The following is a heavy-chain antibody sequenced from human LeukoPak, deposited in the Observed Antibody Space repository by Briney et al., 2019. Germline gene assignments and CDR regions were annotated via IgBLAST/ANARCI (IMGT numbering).Heavy chain of an antibody. Sequence: GESLQISCKDSGYRFNAYWIAWVRQMPGKGLEWMGIIYPDDSDTRYSPSFQGQVTISADKSVRTAYLQWSSLKASDTAMYYCARPNITSYYDSRGYDAFDVWGQGTMVTVSS. CDR2: IYPDDSDT. J-gene: IGHJ3*01. D-gene: IGHD3-22*01. CDR1: GYRFNAYW. V-gene: IGHV5-51*01. CDR3: ARPNITSYYDSRGYDAFDV.